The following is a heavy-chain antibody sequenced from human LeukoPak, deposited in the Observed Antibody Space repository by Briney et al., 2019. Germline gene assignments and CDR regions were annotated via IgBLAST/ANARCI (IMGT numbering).Heavy chain of an antibody. CDR3: ARASPPGTDFWSGYYIYYFDY. Sequence: PGGSLRLSCAASGFTVSSNYMSWVRQAPGKGLEWVSVIYSGGSTYYADSVKGRSTISRDNSKNTLYLQMNSLRAEDTAVYYCARASPPGTDFWSGYYIYYFDYWGQGTLVTVSS. CDR2: IYSGGST. D-gene: IGHD3-3*01. CDR1: GFTVSSNY. J-gene: IGHJ4*02. V-gene: IGHV3-53*01.